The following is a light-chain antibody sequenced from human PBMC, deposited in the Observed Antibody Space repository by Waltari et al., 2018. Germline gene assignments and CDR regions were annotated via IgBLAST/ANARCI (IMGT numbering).Light chain of an antibody. CDR1: SSDVGAYNH. CDR3: GSYAGSHNFV. CDR2: DVT. J-gene: IGLJ2*01. Sequence: QSALTQPPSASGSPGQSVTIPCTGTSSDVGAYNHVSWYQQYPGEAPKLMIYDVTHRPSGGPDRVCGAKYGDTASLTVSGLEAEDEAHYYCGSYAGSHNFVFGGGTKLTVL. V-gene: IGLV2-8*01.